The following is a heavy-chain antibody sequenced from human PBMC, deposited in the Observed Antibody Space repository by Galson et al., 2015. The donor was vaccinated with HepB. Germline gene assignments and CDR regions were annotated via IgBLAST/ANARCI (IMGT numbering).Heavy chain of an antibody. CDR2: ASGGRGNT. CDR3: ARGTPGSDPDY. J-gene: IGHJ4*02. Sequence: SLRLSCAASGFTFSSYNIHWVRQAPGKGLEWDSTASGGRGNTYFADSLKGRLTISRDNSRNTLYLQMTGLRADDTAVYYCARGTPGSDPDYWGQGTLVTVSS. V-gene: IGHV3-23*01. CDR1: GFTFSSYN.